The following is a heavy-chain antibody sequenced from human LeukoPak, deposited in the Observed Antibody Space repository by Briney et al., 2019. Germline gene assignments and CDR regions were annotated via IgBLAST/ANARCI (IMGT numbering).Heavy chain of an antibody. CDR3: ARHATGNDPFDF. CDR2: ISYSGTT. Sequence: PSETLSLTCSVSAGSISTYYRSWIRQPPGKGLEWIGYISYSGTTNYNPSLKSRVTLSVDTSQNQLSLRLTSMTAADMAVYYCARHATGNDPFDFWGQGTLVIVSS. CDR1: AGSISTYY. V-gene: IGHV4-59*08. D-gene: IGHD1-1*01. J-gene: IGHJ4*02.